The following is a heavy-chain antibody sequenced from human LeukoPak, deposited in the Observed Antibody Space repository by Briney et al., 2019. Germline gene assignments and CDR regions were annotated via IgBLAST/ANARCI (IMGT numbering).Heavy chain of an antibody. Sequence: GGSLRLSCAASGFTFSSYEMNWVRQAPGKGLEWVSYISSSGNTIYYAGSVKGRFTISRDNAKNSLYLQMNSLRAEDTAVYYCARADMVRGVSPHYWGQGTLVTVSS. D-gene: IGHD3-10*01. CDR2: ISSSGNTI. CDR1: GFTFSSYE. J-gene: IGHJ4*02. V-gene: IGHV3-48*03. CDR3: ARADMVRGVSPHY.